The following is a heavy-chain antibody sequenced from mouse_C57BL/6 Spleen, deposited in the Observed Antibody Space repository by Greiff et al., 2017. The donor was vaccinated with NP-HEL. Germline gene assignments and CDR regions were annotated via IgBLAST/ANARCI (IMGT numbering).Heavy chain of an antibody. Sequence: EVQGVESGGGLVKPGGSLKLSCAASGFTFSSYAMSWVRQTPEKRLEWVATISDGGSYTYYPDNVKGRFTISRDNAKNNLYLQMSHLKSEDTAMYYCAREGTGDYFDYWGQGTTLTVSS. CDR3: AREGTGDYFDY. CDR1: GFTFSSYA. V-gene: IGHV5-4*01. CDR2: ISDGGSYT. J-gene: IGHJ2*01. D-gene: IGHD1-1*02.